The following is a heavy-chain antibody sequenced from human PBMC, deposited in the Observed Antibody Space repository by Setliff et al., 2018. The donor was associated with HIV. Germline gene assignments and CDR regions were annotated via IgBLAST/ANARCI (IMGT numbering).Heavy chain of an antibody. D-gene: IGHD1-7*01. Sequence: ASETLSLTCTVSGGSISSYYWSWIRQPPGKGLEWIGSIYYSGSTYYNPSLKSRVTISVDTSKNQFSLKLSSVTAADTAVYYCARGDGTKYYYYYYMDVWGKGTTVTVSS. CDR3: ARGDGTKYYYYYYMDV. CDR1: GGSISSYY. J-gene: IGHJ6*03. V-gene: IGHV4-39*07. CDR2: IYYSGST.